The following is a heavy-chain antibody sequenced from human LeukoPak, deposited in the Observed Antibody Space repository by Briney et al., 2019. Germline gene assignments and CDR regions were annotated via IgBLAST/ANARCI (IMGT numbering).Heavy chain of an antibody. CDR1: GFTLCSYA. V-gene: IGHV3-23*01. CDR2: ISGNGYNT. D-gene: IGHD2-2*01. Sequence: GGSLRLSCAVSGFTLCSYAMSWVRQAPGKGLEWVSAISGNGYNTYYADPVKGRFTISRDNSKNTLYLQMNSLRAEDTAVYYCAKGGYCSSTSCYGDWFDPWGQGTLVTVSS. J-gene: IGHJ5*02. CDR3: AKGGYCSSTSCYGDWFDP.